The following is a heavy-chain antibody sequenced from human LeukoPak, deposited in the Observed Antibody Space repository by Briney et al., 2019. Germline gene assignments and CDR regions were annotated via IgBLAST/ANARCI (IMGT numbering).Heavy chain of an antibody. CDR3: ARTDSSGYYDY. CDR1: GFTVSSNY. J-gene: IGHJ4*02. D-gene: IGHD3-22*01. Sequence: PGGSLRLSCAASGFTVSSNYMTGVRQAPGKGLVWVSIFYSGGSTYYADSVKGRFTISRDNFKNTLYLQMNSLRAEDTAVYYCARTDSSGYYDYWGQGTLVTVSS. CDR2: FYSGGST. V-gene: IGHV3-53*01.